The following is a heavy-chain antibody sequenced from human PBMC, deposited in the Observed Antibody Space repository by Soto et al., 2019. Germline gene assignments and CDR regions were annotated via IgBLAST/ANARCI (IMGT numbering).Heavy chain of an antibody. CDR1: GGTFSSYA. J-gene: IGHJ6*02. CDR2: IIPIFGTA. Sequence: ASVKVSCKSSGGTFSSYAISCVRQAPGQGLEWMGGIIPIFGTANYAQKFQGRVTITADESTSTAYMELSSLRSEDTAVYYCARGLRPYCTNGVCYRAKEIYYYGMDVWGQGTTVTVSS. CDR3: ARGLRPYCTNGVCYRAKEIYYYGMDV. V-gene: IGHV1-69*13. D-gene: IGHD2-8*01.